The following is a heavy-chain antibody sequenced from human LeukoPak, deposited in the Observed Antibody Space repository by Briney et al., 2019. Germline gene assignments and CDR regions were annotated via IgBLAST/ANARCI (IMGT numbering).Heavy chain of an antibody. V-gene: IGHV5-10-1*01. CDR1: GYSFTSYW. CDR2: IDPRDSSS. J-gene: IGHJ5*02. CDR3: ARQQVLDWFDP. D-gene: IGHD3-3*01. Sequence: GESLKISCKGSGYSFTSYWISWVRQMPGKGLEWMGRIDPRDSSSNYSPSFQGHVSISADMSISTAYLQWSSLKASDTAMYYCARQQVLDWFDPWGQGTLVTVSS.